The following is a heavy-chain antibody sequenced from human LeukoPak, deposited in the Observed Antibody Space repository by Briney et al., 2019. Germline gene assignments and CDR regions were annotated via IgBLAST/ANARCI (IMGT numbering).Heavy chain of an antibody. V-gene: IGHV1-2*02. CDR1: GYSFTDYY. D-gene: IGHD6-6*01. CDR2: INPASGGT. CDR3: AREGRSVAATYNWFDP. J-gene: IGHJ5*02. Sequence: ASVRVSCKASGYSFTDYYIHWVRQAPGQGLEWMGWINPASGGTKHAQKFQGRVTMTKDTSISTAYMEVNRLTFDDTAVYYCAREGRSVAATYNWFDPWGQGTLVAVSS.